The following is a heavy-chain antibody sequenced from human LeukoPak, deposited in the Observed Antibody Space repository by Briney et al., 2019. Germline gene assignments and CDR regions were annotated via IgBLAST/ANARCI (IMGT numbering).Heavy chain of an antibody. Sequence: GESLKISCKGSGYSFTNYWIGWVRQMPGKSLESMRIIYPGDSDTTYSPSFQGQVTISADKPISTAYLQWSSLKASDTAMYYCARTYGSGSYNFDYWGQGTLVTVSS. CDR2: IYPGDSDT. CDR1: GYSFTNYW. CDR3: ARTYGSGSYNFDY. D-gene: IGHD3-10*01. V-gene: IGHV5-51*01. J-gene: IGHJ4*02.